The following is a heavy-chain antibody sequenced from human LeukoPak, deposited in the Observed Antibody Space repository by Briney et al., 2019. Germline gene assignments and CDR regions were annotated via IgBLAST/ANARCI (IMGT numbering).Heavy chain of an antibody. Sequence: GGSLRLSCVASGLTFSNFAMSWVRQAPEKGLDWVSAISISGGSTYYAGSVKGRFTISRDNSKNTLYLQMNSLRAEDTALYYCAKGIKWELPFDYWGQGTLVTVSS. J-gene: IGHJ4*02. CDR2: ISISGGST. CDR1: GLTFSNFA. CDR3: AKGIKWELPFDY. D-gene: IGHD1-26*01. V-gene: IGHV3-23*01.